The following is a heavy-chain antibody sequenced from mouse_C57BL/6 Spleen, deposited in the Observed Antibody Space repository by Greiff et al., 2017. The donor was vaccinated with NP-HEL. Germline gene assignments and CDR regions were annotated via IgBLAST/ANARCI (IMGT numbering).Heavy chain of an antibody. CDR1: GYTFTDYN. CDR3: ARKNDGGYFDV. CDR2: INPNNGGT. D-gene: IGHD2-3*01. J-gene: IGHJ1*03. V-gene: IGHV1-18*01. Sequence: EVQLQQSGPELVKPGASVKIPCKASGYTFTDYNMDWVKQSHGKSLEWIGDINPNNGGTIYNQKFKGKATLTVDKSSSTAYMELRSLTSEDTAVYYCARKNDGGYFDVWGTGTTVTVSS.